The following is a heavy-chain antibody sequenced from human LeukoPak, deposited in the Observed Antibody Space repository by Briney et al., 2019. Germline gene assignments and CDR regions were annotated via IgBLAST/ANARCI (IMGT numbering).Heavy chain of an antibody. J-gene: IGHJ4*02. CDR2: IYYSGST. CDR1: GGSISGYY. CDR3: ARVDSSSWYYFDY. D-gene: IGHD6-13*01. Sequence: SETLSLTCTVSGGSISGYYWSWIRQPPGKGLEWIGYIYYSGSTNYNPSLKSRVTISVDTSKNQFSLKLSSVTAADTAVYYCARVDSSSWYYFDYWGQGTLVTVSS. V-gene: IGHV4-59*08.